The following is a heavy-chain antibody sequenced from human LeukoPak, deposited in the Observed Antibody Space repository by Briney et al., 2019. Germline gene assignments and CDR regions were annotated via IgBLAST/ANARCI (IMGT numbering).Heavy chain of an antibody. CDR2: IYSGGST. V-gene: IGHV3-66*01. Sequence: GGSLRLSCAASGFSVSSSYMSWVRQAPGKGLEWVSLIYSGGSTYYADSVKGRFTISRDNSKNTMFLQMNSLRDEDTAVYYCARVIEARHFDYWGQGTLVTVSS. J-gene: IGHJ4*02. CDR1: GFSVSSSY. CDR3: ARVIEARHFDY. D-gene: IGHD6-6*01.